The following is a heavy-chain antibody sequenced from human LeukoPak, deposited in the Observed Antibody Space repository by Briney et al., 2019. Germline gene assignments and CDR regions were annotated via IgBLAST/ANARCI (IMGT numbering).Heavy chain of an antibody. CDR3: ARDRLHVVPAAPRY. CDR2: ISAYNGNT. V-gene: IGHV1-18*01. CDR1: GYTFTSYG. D-gene: IGHD2-2*01. Sequence: ASVKVSCKASGYTFTSYGISWVRQAPGQGLEWMGWISAYNGNTNYAQKPQGRVTMTTDTSTSTAYMELRSLRSDDTAVYYCARDRLHVVPAAPRYWGQGTLVTVSS. J-gene: IGHJ4*02.